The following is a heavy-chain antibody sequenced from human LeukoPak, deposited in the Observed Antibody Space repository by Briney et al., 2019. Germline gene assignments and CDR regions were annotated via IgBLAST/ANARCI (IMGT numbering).Heavy chain of an antibody. CDR3: ARASYSGYHSGGPKY. J-gene: IGHJ4*02. CDR2: VRFDGSNE. Sequence: GGSLILSCAASGFALSAYGMHWVRQAPGKGLEWVAFVRFDGSNEYYADSVKGRFSISRDNSKNTLYLRMNSLRVEDTATYSCARASYSGYHSGGPKYWGLGTLVTVSS. V-gene: IGHV3-30*02. D-gene: IGHD5-12*01. CDR1: GFALSAYG.